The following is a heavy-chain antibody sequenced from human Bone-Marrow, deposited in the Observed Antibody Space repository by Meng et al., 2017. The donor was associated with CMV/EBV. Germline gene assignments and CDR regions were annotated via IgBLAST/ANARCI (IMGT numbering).Heavy chain of an antibody. CDR2: INASGGST. J-gene: IGHJ3*02. CDR1: GYTFTSYY. Sequence: ASVKVSCKASGYTFTSYYMHWVRQAPGQGLEWMGIINASGGSTSYAQKIQGRVTMTRDTSTSTVYMELSSLRSEDTAVYYCAGEWELDAFDIWGQGTMVTVSS. D-gene: IGHD1-26*01. CDR3: AGEWELDAFDI. V-gene: IGHV1-46*01.